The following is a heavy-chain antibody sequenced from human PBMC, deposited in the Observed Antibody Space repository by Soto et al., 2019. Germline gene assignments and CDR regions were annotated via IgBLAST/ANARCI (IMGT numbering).Heavy chain of an antibody. Sequence: EVQLVESGGDLVQPGGSLRLSCAASGFTCSSYWMSWVRQAPGKGLEWLANIKEDGSEKYYVDSVKGRFTISRDNAKNSLYLQVNGLIAEDTAVYYCSRGAGLGDYWGQGTLVTVSS. J-gene: IGHJ4*02. CDR1: GFTCSSYW. CDR2: IKEDGSEK. V-gene: IGHV3-7*04. D-gene: IGHD3-16*01. CDR3: SRGAGLGDY.